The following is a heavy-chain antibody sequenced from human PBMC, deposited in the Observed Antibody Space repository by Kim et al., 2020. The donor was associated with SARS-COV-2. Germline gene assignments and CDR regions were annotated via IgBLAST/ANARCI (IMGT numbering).Heavy chain of an antibody. V-gene: IGHV5-51*01. CDR3: AKEEENFVSGAH. CDR2: IFPDGSDA. J-gene: IGHJ4*02. Sequence: GESLKISCKTSGYRFTSYWIGWVRQMPGKGLEWMGIIFPDGSDAIYSPSFQGQVTFSVDKSISTAYLQWSSLKASDTAIYYCAKEEENFVSGAHWGQGTLVTVSS. D-gene: IGHD3-16*01. CDR1: GYRFTSYW.